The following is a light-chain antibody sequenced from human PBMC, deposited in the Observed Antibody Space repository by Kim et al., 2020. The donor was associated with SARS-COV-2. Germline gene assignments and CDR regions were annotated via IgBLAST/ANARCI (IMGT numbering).Light chain of an antibody. Sequence: STGEGATIACRASQSVSGMYLAWYPQKTGQAPRLLIYGASSRATVIPDRFSGSGSGTDFTLTISRLEPEDFAVYYCQQYGSSPLTFGEGTKVDIK. V-gene: IGKV3-20*01. CDR3: QQYGSSPLT. J-gene: IGKJ4*01. CDR1: QSVSGMY. CDR2: GAS.